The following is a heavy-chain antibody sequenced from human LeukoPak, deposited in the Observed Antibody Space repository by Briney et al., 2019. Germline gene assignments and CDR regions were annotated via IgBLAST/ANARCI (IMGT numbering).Heavy chain of an antibody. D-gene: IGHD2-8*01. Sequence: ETLSLTCTVSGGSISSGSYFWSWIRQPAGKGLEWVSSISTSSIYIYYADSVKGRFTISRDNSKNSLYLQMNSLRAEDTAVYYCARALIGYYFDYWGQGTLVTVSS. CDR2: ISTSSIYI. CDR3: ARALIGYYFDY. V-gene: IGHV3-21*06. J-gene: IGHJ4*02. CDR1: GGSISSGSYF.